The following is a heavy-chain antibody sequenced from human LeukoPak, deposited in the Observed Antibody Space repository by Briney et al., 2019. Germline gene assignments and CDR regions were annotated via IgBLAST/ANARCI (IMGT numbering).Heavy chain of an antibody. CDR2: ISYDGSNK. D-gene: IGHD3-16*01. Sequence: GGSLTLSCAASGFTFSSYAMHWVRQAPGKGLEWVAVISYDGSNKYYADSVKGRFTISRDNSKNTLYLQMNSLRAEDTAVYYCAKGGQGIDAWFVPWGQGTLVTVSS. J-gene: IGHJ5*02. V-gene: IGHV3-30*04. CDR3: AKGGQGIDAWFVP. CDR1: GFTFSSYA.